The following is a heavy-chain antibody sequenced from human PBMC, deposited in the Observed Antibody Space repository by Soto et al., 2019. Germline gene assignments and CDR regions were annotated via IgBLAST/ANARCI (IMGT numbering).Heavy chain of an antibody. Sequence: PGGSLRLSCAASGFTFSSYGMHWVRQAPGKGLEWVAVISYDGSNKYYADSVKGRFIISRDKSENTLYLQMNSLRAEDTALYYCAKDLGSGKPYYYYAMDVWGQGTTVTVSS. CDR1: GFTFSSYG. V-gene: IGHV3-30*18. CDR2: ISYDGSNK. J-gene: IGHJ6*02. D-gene: IGHD3-10*01. CDR3: AKDLGSGKPYYYYAMDV.